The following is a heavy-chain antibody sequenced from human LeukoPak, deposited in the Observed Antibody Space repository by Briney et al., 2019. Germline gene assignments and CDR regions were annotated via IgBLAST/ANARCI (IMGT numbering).Heavy chain of an antibody. J-gene: IGHJ5*02. D-gene: IGHD2-8*01. CDR3: AGQRRVTGPNWFGP. V-gene: IGHV4-39*01. CDR1: GGSISSSHYY. CDR2: IYYSGNT. Sequence: PSETLSLTCTVSGGSISSSHYYWGWVRQPPGKGLEWIGGIYYSGNTYYNPSLKSRVTMSVDTSMNQFSLKLNSVTAADTAVYYCAGQRRVTGPNWFGPWGQGTLVTVSS.